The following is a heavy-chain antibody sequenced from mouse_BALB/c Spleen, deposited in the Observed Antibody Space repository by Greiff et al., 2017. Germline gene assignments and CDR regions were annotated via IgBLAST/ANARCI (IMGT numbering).Heavy chain of an antibody. CDR2: INPSTGYT. D-gene: IGHD1-1*01. J-gene: IGHJ1*01. CDR3: ARTFITTVVARTYWYFDV. CDR1: GYTFTSYW. Sequence: QAQLQQSGAELAKPGASVKMSCKASGYTFTSYWMHWVKQRPGQGLEWIGYINPSTGYTEYNQKFKDKATLTADKSSSTAYMQLSSLTSEDSAVYYCARTFITTVVARTYWYFDVWGAGTTVTVSS. V-gene: IGHV1-7*01.